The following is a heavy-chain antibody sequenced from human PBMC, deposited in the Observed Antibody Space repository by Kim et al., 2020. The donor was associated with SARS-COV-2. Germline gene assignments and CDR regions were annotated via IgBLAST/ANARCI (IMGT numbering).Heavy chain of an antibody. CDR1: GFTFNNYA. V-gene: IGHV3-23*01. Sequence: GGSLRLSCAASGFTFNNYAMSWVRQAPGKGPEWVSSVTATGGSTYYPESVKGRFAMSRDNSRDTLFLPMNSLRAEDTAVYYCAKGTLSQWTFDYWGQGTL. D-gene: IGHD2-8*01. J-gene: IGHJ4*02. CDR2: VTATGGST. CDR3: AKGTLSQWTFDY.